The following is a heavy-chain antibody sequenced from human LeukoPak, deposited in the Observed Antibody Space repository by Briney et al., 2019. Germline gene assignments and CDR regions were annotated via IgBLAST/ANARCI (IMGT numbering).Heavy chain of an antibody. CDR1: GFTFSTYW. V-gene: IGHV3-21*01. J-gene: IGHJ4*02. CDR3: ARGGYSYVQGFDY. Sequence: GGSLRLSCAASGFTFSTYWMHWVRQAPGKGLEWVSSISSSSSYIYYADSVKGRFTISRDNAKNSLYLQMNSLRAEDTAVYYCARGGYSYVQGFDYWGQGTLVTVSS. D-gene: IGHD5-18*01. CDR2: ISSSSSYI.